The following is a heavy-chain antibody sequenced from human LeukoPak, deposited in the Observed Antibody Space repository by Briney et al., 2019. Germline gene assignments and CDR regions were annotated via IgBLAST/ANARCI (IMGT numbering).Heavy chain of an antibody. V-gene: IGHV1-2*02. D-gene: IGHD3-16*02. CDR3: ARDKVVLDYVWGSYRPIDY. CDR1: GYTFTGYY. Sequence: ASVKVSCKASGYTFTGYYMHWVRQAPGQGLEWMGWINPNSGGTNYAQKFQGRVTMTRDTSISTAYMELSRLRSDDTAVYYCARDKVVLDYVWGSYRPIDYWGQGTLVTVSS. J-gene: IGHJ4*02. CDR2: INPNSGGT.